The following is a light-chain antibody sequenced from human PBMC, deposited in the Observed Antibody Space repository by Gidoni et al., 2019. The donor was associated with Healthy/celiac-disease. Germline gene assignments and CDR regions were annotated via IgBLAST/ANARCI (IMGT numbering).Light chain of an antibody. CDR2: QDS. V-gene: IGLV3-1*01. CDR1: KLGDKY. J-gene: IGLJ1*01. Sequence: SYELTQPPSVSVSPGQTASITCSGDKLGDKYACWYQQKPGQSPELVIYQDSKRPSGIPERFSGSNSGNTATLTISGTQAMDEADYYCQAWDSSTARGVFGTGTKVTVL. CDR3: QAWDSSTARGV.